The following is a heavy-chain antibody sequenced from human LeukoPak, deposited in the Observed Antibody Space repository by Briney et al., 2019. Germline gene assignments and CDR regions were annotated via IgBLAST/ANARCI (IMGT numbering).Heavy chain of an antibody. CDR3: ATVYGGKGHFDY. D-gene: IGHD4-23*01. Sequence: ASVKVSCKASGYTFTSYGISWVRQAPGQGLEWMGWISAYNGNTNYAQKLQGRVTMTTDTSTSTAYMELRSLRSEDTAVYYCATVYGGKGHFDYWGQGTLVTVSS. J-gene: IGHJ4*02. CDR2: ISAYNGNT. V-gene: IGHV1-18*01. CDR1: GYTFTSYG.